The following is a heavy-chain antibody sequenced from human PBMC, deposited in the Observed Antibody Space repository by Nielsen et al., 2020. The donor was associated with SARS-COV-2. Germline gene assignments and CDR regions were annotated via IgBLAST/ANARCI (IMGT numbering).Heavy chain of an antibody. CDR2: IYYSGST. Sequence: SETLSLTCTVSGGSISSSSYYWGWIRQPPGKGLEWIGSIYYSGSTYYNPSLKSRVTISVDTSKNQFSLKLSSVTAADTAVYYCARAYVTAMASNIWYFDLWGRGTLVTVSS. CDR1: GGSISSSSYY. D-gene: IGHD5-18*01. J-gene: IGHJ2*01. V-gene: IGHV4-39*07. CDR3: ARAYVTAMASNIWYFDL.